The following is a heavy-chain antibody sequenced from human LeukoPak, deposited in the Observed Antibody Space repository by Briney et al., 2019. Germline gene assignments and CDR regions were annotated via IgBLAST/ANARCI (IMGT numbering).Heavy chain of an antibody. CDR1: GYTFTSYD. D-gene: IGHD3-3*01. J-gene: IGHJ6*03. Sequence: GASVKVSCKASGYTFTSYDINWVRQATGQGLEWMGWMNPNSGNTGYAQKFQGRVTITRNTSISTAYMEQSSLRSEDTAVYYCARGLRGPRYDFWSGYYPNYYYYYMDVWGKGTTVTVSS. CDR3: ARGLRGPRYDFWSGYYPNYYYYYMDV. CDR2: MNPNSGNT. V-gene: IGHV1-8*03.